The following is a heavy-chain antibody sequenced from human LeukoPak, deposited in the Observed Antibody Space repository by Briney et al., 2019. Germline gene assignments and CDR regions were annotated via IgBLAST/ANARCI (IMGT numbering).Heavy chain of an antibody. D-gene: IGHD6-19*01. J-gene: IGHJ5*02. CDR3: ARRGYSSGSNWFDP. V-gene: IGHV4-59*08. CDR2: IYYIGST. Sequence: SETLSLTCTVSGGSINSYYWSWIRQPPGKGLEWIGYIYYIGSTNYNPSLRGRATISVDTSNNQFYLKLSSVTVADTAVYYCARRGYSSGSNWFDPWGQGTLVTVSS. CDR1: GGSINSYY.